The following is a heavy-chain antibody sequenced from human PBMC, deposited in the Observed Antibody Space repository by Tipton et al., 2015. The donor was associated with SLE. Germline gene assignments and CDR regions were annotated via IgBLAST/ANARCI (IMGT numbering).Heavy chain of an antibody. CDR2: ISGSGGST. CDR3: ARDLRLEYSSSWDYFDY. V-gene: IGHV3-23*01. CDR1: GFTFSSYA. J-gene: IGHJ4*02. Sequence: SLRLSCAASGFTFSSYAMSWVRQAPGKGLEWVSAISGSGGSTYYADSVKGRFTISRDYSKNTLYLQMNSLRAEDTAVYYCARDLRLEYSSSWDYFDYWGQGTLVTVSS. D-gene: IGHD6-6*01.